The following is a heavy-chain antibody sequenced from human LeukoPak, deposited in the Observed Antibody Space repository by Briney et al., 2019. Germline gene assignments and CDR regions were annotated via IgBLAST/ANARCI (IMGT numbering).Heavy chain of an antibody. V-gene: IGHV3-23*01. CDR3: AKDTPDYVWGSYRSYYFDY. CDR1: GFTLSSYA. Sequence: GGSLRLSCAASGFTLSSYAMSWVRQAPGKGLEWVSAISGSGGSTYYADSVKGRFTISRDNSKNTLYLQMNSLRAEDTAVYYCAKDTPDYVWGSYRSYYFDYWGQGTLATVSS. CDR2: ISGSGGST. J-gene: IGHJ4*02. D-gene: IGHD3-16*02.